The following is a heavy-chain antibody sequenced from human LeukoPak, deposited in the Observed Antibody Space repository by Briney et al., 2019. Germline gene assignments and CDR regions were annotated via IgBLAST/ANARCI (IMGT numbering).Heavy chain of an antibody. CDR1: GFTFSSYW. D-gene: IGHD2-2*01. Sequence: GGSLRLSCAASGFTFSSYWMHWVRQAPGKGLVWVSRIESDGSSTSYADSVKGRFTISRDSAKNTLDLQMNSLRAEDTAVYYCARDPSSTSGYFDYWGQGTLVIVSS. V-gene: IGHV3-74*01. CDR2: IESDGSST. J-gene: IGHJ4*02. CDR3: ARDPSSTSGYFDY.